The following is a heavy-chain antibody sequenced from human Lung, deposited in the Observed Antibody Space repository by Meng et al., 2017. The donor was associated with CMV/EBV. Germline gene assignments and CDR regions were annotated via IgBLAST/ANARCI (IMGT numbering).Heavy chain of an antibody. D-gene: IGHD2-15*01. CDR2: IIPIFGTA. V-gene: IGHV1-69*05. CDR1: GGTFSSYA. Sequence: SXXLSXKTSGGTFSSYAISWVRQAPGQGLEWMGGIIPIFGTANYAQKFQGRVTITTDESTSTAYMELSSLRSEDTAVYYCARGGGVASSFGMDVWGQGTTVTVSS. J-gene: IGHJ6*02. CDR3: ARGGGVASSFGMDV.